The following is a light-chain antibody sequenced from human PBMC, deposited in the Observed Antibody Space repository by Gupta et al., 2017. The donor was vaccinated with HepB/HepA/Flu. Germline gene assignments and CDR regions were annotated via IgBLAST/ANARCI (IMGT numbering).Light chain of an antibody. Sequence: EVILTQSPATLSLSPGERATLSCRASQDVSSFLAWYDQKLGQGPRLLIYGASNRAPASIASCSGSGDGTDVSLTISSSVPDDFEVYFCQQGSNGPPFISFGPGTKVDI. CDR3: QQGSNGPPFIS. V-gene: IGKV3-11*01. J-gene: IGKJ3*01. CDR1: QDVSSF. CDR2: GAS.